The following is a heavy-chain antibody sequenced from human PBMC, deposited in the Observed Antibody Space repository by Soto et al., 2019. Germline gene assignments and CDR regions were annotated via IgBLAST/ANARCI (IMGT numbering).Heavy chain of an antibody. V-gene: IGHV3-30*18. D-gene: IGHD6-25*01. CDR2: ISYDGSNK. Sequence: PGGSLRLSCAASGFPFSSYTMHWVRQAPGKGLEWVAVISYDGSNKYYADSVKGRFTISRDNSKNTLSLQMNSLRTEDTAVYYCAEVQGGQAPVDYWGQGTLVTVSS. CDR3: AEVQGGQAPVDY. CDR1: GFPFSSYT. J-gene: IGHJ4*02.